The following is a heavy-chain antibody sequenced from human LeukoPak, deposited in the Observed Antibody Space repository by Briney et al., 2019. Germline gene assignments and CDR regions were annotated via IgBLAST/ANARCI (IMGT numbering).Heavy chain of an antibody. D-gene: IGHD4-17*01. V-gene: IGHV1-2*06. J-gene: IGHJ4*02. Sequence: VASVKVSCKASGYTFTGYYMHWVRQAPGQGLEWMGRINPNSGGTNYAQKLQGRVTMTTDTSTSTAYMELRSLRSDDTAVYYCARAHTITVTTGSEWGQGTLVTVSS. CDR2: INPNSGGT. CDR3: ARAHTITVTTGSE. CDR1: GYTFTGYY.